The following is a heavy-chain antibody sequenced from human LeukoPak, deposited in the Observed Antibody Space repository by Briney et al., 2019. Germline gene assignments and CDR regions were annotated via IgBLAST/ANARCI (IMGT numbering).Heavy chain of an antibody. CDR2: MNSDGSAT. CDR3: AKGPNYFDS. J-gene: IGHJ4*02. V-gene: IGHV3-74*01. Sequence: GGSLRLSCAASGFIFSDYYFSWIRQAPGKGLVWVTRMNSDGSATYYADSVQGRFTISRDNAKNTLYLQMNSLRAEDTAMYFCAKGPNYFDSWGQGTLVTVSS. CDR1: GFIFSDYY.